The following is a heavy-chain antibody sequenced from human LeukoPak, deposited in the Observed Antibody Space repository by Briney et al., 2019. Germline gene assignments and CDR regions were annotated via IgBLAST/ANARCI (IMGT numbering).Heavy chain of an antibody. D-gene: IGHD4-23*01. CDR2: ISKTGST. Sequence: SETQSLTCTVSGGSISNSYWNWIRQPPGKGLEWIGYISKTGSTNSNPSLKSRVTMSVDISKNQLSLRLSSVTAADTAVYYCARIRDRDYGGNPTLYDAFDMWGQGIMVTVSS. CDR3: ARIRDRDYGGNPTLYDAFDM. CDR1: GGSISNSY. V-gene: IGHV4-59*01. J-gene: IGHJ3*02.